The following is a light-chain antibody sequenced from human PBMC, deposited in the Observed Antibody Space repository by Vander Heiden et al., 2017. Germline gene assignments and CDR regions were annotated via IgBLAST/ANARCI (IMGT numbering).Light chain of an antibody. J-gene: IGKJ1*01. CDR1: QSINSNF. V-gene: IGKV3-20*01. Sequence: EIVLTQSPGTLSLSPGERATLSCSASQSINSNFLAWYQQKPGQAPRLLIYGAYYRATGIPDRFSGSGSGTDFTLTISRLEPEDFAVYYCQQYGTSQWTFGQGTKVEIK. CDR3: QQYGTSQWT. CDR2: GAY.